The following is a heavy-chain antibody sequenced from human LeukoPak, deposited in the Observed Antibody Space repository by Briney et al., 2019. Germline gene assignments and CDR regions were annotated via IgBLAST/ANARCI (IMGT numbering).Heavy chain of an antibody. J-gene: IGHJ4*02. CDR2: ISGDGVST. Sequence: GGSLRLSCVASGLPIADFAMHWVRQAPGKGLEWVSLISGDGVSTFHADSVKGRFSISRDNSKNSLYLEMNSLRTEDAAMYYCAKESGKFDYWGQGTLVAVSS. CDR3: AKESGKFDY. CDR1: GLPIADFA. V-gene: IGHV3-43*02.